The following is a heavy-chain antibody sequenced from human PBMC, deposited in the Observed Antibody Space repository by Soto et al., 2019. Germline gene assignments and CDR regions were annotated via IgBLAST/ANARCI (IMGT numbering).Heavy chain of an antibody. CDR3: AKFEGLPLEYWDLDF. CDR1: GFTFSAYA. D-gene: IGHD1-1*01. CDR2: IHGGRGAT. V-gene: IGHV3-23*01. J-gene: IGHJ2*01. Sequence: EVQLLESGGGLVQPGGSLRLSCAASGFTFSAYAMGWVRQAPGKGLEWVSTIHGGRGATHYADSVKGRFTISRDDSKNALYAQMNGLRAEDTAVYYCAKFEGLPLEYWDLDFWGRGTLVIVSS.